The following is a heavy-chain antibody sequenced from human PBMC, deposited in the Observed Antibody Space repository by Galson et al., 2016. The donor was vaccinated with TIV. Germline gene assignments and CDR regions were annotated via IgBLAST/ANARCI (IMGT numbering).Heavy chain of an antibody. J-gene: IGHJ6*02. Sequence: TLSLTCTVSGGSISNGDYSWSWIRQPPGKGPECIGYIYYSGNTNYKPSLESRVTISVDRSKNQFSLKLRSVTAADTAVYHCARVGLKYYYGLDVWGQGTTVTVSS. V-gene: IGHV4-30-4*01. CDR3: ARVGLKYYYGLDV. D-gene: IGHD3-16*01. CDR2: IYYSGNT. CDR1: GGSISNGDYS.